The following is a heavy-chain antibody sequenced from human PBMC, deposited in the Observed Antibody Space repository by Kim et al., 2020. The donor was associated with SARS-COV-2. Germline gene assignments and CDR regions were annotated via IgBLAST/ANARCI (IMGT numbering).Heavy chain of an antibody. CDR3: ATEATGTTSSYAFDI. V-gene: IGHV1-24*01. J-gene: IGHJ3*02. D-gene: IGHD1-1*01. Sequence: QKFQGSVTMTEDTSTDTAYMELSSLRSEDTAVYYCATEATGTTSSYAFDIWGQGTMVTVSS.